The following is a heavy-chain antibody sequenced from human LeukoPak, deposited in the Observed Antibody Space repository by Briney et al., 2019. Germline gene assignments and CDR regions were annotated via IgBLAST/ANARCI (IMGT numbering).Heavy chain of an antibody. CDR3: ARGRGTMVRGVINYFDY. V-gene: IGHV4-59*01. CDR2: IYYSGST. D-gene: IGHD3-10*01. CDR1: GGSISSYY. J-gene: IGHJ4*02. Sequence: SETLSLTCTVSGGSISSYYWSWIRQPPGKGLEWIGYIYYSGSTNYNPSLKSRVTISVDTSKNQFSLKLSSVTAADTAVYYCARGRGTMVRGVINYFDYWGQGTLVTVSS.